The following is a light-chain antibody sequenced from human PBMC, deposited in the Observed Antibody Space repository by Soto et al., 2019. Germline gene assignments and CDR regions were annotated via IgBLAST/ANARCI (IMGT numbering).Light chain of an antibody. CDR3: QQSYSRGLT. J-gene: IGKJ4*01. Sequence: IQMTQSPSSLSASVGDRVTITCRASQSISSYLNWYQQKPGKAPKLLIYAASSLQSGVPSRFSGSGSGTDFTLTISRLQPEDFATYYCQQSYSRGLTFGGGRKVDIK. V-gene: IGKV1-39*01. CDR1: QSISSY. CDR2: AAS.